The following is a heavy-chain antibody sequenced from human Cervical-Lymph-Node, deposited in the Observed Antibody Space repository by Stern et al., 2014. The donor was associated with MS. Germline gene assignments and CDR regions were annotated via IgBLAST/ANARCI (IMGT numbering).Heavy chain of an antibody. V-gene: IGHV1-2*06. CDR3: APGHFDY. J-gene: IGHJ4*02. CDR1: GYTFTGYF. CDR2: IHPHSGGT. Sequence: VQLVESGAEVKKPGASVKVSCKASGYTFTGYFMNWVRQAPGQGLEWMGRIHPHSGGTEYAQKLQGRVTMTRDTSISTAYMELSRLRSDDKAVEIAAPGHFDYWGQGTLVTVSS. D-gene: IGHD6-25*01.